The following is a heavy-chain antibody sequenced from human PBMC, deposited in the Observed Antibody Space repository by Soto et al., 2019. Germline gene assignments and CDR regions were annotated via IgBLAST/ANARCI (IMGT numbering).Heavy chain of an antibody. CDR1: GFTFSSYA. Sequence: EVQLLESGGGLVQPGGSPRLSCAASGFTFSSYAMSWVRQAPGKGLEWVSGISGSGDSTYYADSVKGRFTISRDNSKNTLYLQMNSLRAEDTDVYYCAKGVPGIAVAGTGYFQHWGQGTLVTVSS. V-gene: IGHV3-23*01. J-gene: IGHJ1*01. D-gene: IGHD6-19*01. CDR3: AKGVPGIAVAGTGYFQH. CDR2: ISGSGDST.